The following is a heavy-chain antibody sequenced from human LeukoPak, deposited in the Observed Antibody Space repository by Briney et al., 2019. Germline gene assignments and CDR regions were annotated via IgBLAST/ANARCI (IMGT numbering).Heavy chain of an antibody. V-gene: IGHV3-21*01. CDR3: ARAYYDSSGYTHDAFDI. J-gene: IGHJ3*02. CDR1: GFTFSSYS. CDR2: ISSSSYI. D-gene: IGHD3-22*01. Sequence: GGSLRLSCAASGFTFSSYSMNWVRQAPGKGLEWVSSISSSSYIYYADSVKGRFTISRDNAKNSLYLQMNSLKAEDTAVYYCARAYYDSSGYTHDAFDIWGQGTMVTVSS.